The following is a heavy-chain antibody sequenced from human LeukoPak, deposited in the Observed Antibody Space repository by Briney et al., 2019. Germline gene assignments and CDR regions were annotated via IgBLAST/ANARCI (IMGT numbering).Heavy chain of an antibody. V-gene: IGHV4-39*07. CDR2: IYYSGST. Sequence: SETLSLTCTVSGGSISSSSYYWGWIRLPPGKGLEWIGSIYYSGSTYYNPSLKSRVTISVDTSKNQFSLKLSSVTAADTAVYYCARVRGNIALDYWGQGTLVTVSS. J-gene: IGHJ4*02. CDR1: GGSISSSSYY. CDR3: ARVRGNIALDY. D-gene: IGHD3-10*01.